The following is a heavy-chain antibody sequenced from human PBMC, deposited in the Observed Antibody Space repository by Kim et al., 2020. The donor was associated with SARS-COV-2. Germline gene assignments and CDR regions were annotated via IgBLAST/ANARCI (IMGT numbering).Heavy chain of an antibody. V-gene: IGHV1-69*13. CDR2: IIPIFGTA. D-gene: IGHD3-9*01. Sequence: SVKVSCKASGGTFSSYAISWVRQAPGQGLEWMGGIIPIFGTANYAQKFQGRVTITADESTSTAYMELSSLGSEDTAVYYCARSNEGFDWLVYYYGMDVWGQGTTVTVSS. CDR1: GGTFSSYA. J-gene: IGHJ6*02. CDR3: ARSNEGFDWLVYYYGMDV.